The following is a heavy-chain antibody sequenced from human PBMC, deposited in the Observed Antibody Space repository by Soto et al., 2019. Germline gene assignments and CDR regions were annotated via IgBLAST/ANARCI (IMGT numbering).Heavy chain of an antibody. CDR2: ISGSGDST. J-gene: IGHJ2*01. CDR3: ARRERGWYFDL. V-gene: IGHV3-23*01. Sequence: EVPLLESGGGLVQPGGSLRLSCVASGFTFSSYAMNWVRQAPGKGLEWVSVISGSGDSTYYADSVKGRFTISRDNSKNTLYLQMNSLRAEDTAVYYCARRERGWYFDLWGRGTLVTVSS. CDR1: GFTFSSYA.